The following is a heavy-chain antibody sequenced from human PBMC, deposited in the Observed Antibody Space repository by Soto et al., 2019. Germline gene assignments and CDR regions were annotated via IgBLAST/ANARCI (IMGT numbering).Heavy chain of an antibody. V-gene: IGHV4-34*01. CDR3: ARGKGRYCSCGSCLSKPGGMDV. D-gene: IGHD2-15*01. CDR1: GGSFSGYY. J-gene: IGHJ6*02. CDR2: INHSGST. Sequence: QVQLQQWGAGLLKPSETLSLTCAVYGGSFSGYYWSWIRQPPGKGLEWIGEINHSGSTNYNPSLKSRVTISVDTSKNQFSLKLGSVTAADTAVYYCARGKGRYCSCGSCLSKPGGMDVWGQGTTVTVSS.